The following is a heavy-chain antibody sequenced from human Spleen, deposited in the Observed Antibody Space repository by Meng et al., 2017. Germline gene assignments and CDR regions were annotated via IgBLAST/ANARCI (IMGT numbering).Heavy chain of an antibody. CDR1: GFSPSTSGVG. Sequence: SGPTLVKPTQTLTLTCTFSGFSPSTSGVGVGWIRQPPGKALEWLALIYWDDDKRYSPSLKSRLTITKDTSKNQVVLTMTNMDPVDTATYYCAHATTMVRGVIWFDPWGQGTLVTVSS. V-gene: IGHV2-5*02. D-gene: IGHD3-10*01. CDR3: AHATTMVRGVIWFDP. CDR2: IYWDDDK. J-gene: IGHJ5*02.